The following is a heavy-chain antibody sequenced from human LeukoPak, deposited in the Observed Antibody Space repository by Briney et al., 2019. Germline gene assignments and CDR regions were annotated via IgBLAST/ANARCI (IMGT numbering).Heavy chain of an antibody. D-gene: IGHD2-2*01. CDR1: GGSISSGDYY. Sequence: KPSETLSLTCTVSGGSISSGDYYWSWIRQHPGKGLDWIGSINYSGITYHNPSLRSRVTISVDTSKNHFSLKVSSVTAADTAVYYCARQGYCSTTSCYRWFDPWGQGTLVIVSS. V-gene: IGHV4-39*01. J-gene: IGHJ5*02. CDR3: ARQGYCSTTSCYRWFDP. CDR2: INYSGIT.